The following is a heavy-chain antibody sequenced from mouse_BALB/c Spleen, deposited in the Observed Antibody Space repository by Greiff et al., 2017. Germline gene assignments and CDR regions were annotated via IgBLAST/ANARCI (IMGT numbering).Heavy chain of an antibody. CDR2: IWAGGST. V-gene: IGHV2-9*02. CDR3: ARAGFAY. J-gene: IGHJ3*01. CDR1: GFSLTSYG. Sequence: QVQLKQSGPGLVAPSQSLSITCTVSGFSLTSYGVHWVRQPPGKGLEWLGVIWAGGSTNYNSALMSRLSISKDNSKSQVFLKMNSLQTDDTAMYYCARAGFAYWGQGTLVTVSA.